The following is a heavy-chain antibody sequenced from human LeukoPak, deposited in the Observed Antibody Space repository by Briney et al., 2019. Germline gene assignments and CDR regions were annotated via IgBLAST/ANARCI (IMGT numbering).Heavy chain of an antibody. V-gene: IGHV1-18*01. J-gene: IGHJ4*02. CDR3: ARDTPQHLKRFDY. CDR2: INTYNGNT. CDR1: GYTLNKFG. D-gene: IGHD6-13*01. Sequence: ASVKVSFKASGYTLNKFGMSWARQAPGQGVEWLGWINTYNGNTKLGEKFQGRVTMTTDTSTSIVYMELTSLRTDDTAVYFCARDTPQHLKRFDYWGQGTLITVSS.